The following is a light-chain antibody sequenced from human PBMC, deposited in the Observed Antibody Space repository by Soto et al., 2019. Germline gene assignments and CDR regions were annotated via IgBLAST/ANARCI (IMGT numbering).Light chain of an antibody. V-gene: IGKV3-15*01. J-gene: IGKJ2*01. CDR1: QNIHIN. CDR2: GVT. Sequence: EIVMTQSPDTLSVSPGDTATLSCRSSQNIHINLAWYQQKPGQAPTLLSYGVTARAPGVPARFSGSGYGTDFTLTIRSVQSGDFGVFYCQQYEGWPRTFGLGTKVEIQ. CDR3: QQYEGWPRT.